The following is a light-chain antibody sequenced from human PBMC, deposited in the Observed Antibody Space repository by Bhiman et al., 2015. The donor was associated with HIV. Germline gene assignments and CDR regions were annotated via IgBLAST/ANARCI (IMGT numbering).Light chain of an antibody. CDR2: RNN. Sequence: QSVLTQPPSASGTPGQRVTISCSGSSSNIGTNTVNWYQQLPGTAPKLLIYRNNQRPSGVPDRFSGSKSGTSASLAISGLQAEDEADYYCAAWDDSLNGLVVFGGGTKLTV. CDR3: AAWDDSLNGLVV. J-gene: IGLJ2*01. CDR1: SSNIGTNT. V-gene: IGLV1-44*01.